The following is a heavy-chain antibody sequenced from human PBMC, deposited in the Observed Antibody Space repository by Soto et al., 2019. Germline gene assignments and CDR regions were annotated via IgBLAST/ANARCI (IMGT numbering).Heavy chain of an antibody. CDR1: GFTFSSYT. V-gene: IGHV3-21*01. Sequence: ETLRLSCAASGFTFSSYTMNWVRQAPGKGLEWVSSISSSSSYIYYADSVKGRFTISRDNAKNSLYLQMNSLRAEDTAVYYCARDKSESYYYYYYGMDVWGQGTTVTVSS. CDR2: ISSSSSYI. CDR3: ARDKSESYYYYYYGMDV. J-gene: IGHJ6*02.